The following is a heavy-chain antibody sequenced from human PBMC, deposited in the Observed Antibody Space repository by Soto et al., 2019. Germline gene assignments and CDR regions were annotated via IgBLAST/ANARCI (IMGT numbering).Heavy chain of an antibody. D-gene: IGHD5-12*01. CDR1: GGSISSSSYY. J-gene: IGHJ4*02. V-gene: IGHV4-39*01. Sequence: QLQLQESGPGLVKPSETLSLTCTVSGGSISSSSYYWGWIRQPPGKGLEWIGSIYYSGSTYYNPSLKSRVTISVDTSKNQFSLKLSSVTAADTAVYYCAKQATFSGYDWGADHEFDYWGQGTLVTVSS. CDR2: IYYSGST. CDR3: AKQATFSGYDWGADHEFDY.